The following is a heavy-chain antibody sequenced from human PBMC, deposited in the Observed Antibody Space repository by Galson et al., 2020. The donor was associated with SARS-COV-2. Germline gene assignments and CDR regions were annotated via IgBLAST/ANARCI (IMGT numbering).Heavy chain of an antibody. Sequence: SETLSLTCTVSGGSISSGDYYWSWIRQPPGKGLEWIGYIYYSGSTYYNPSLKSRVTISVDTSKNQFSLKLSSVTAADTAVYYCARGGLRYFDWLLRYWYFDLWGRGTLVTVSS. CDR2: IYYSGST. J-gene: IGHJ2*01. V-gene: IGHV4-30-4*01. CDR3: ARGGLRYFDWLLRYWYFDL. CDR1: GGSISSGDYY. D-gene: IGHD3-9*01.